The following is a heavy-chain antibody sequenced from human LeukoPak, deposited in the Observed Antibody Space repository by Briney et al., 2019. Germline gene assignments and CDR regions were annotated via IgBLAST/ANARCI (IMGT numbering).Heavy chain of an antibody. CDR1: GGSISSGSYY. J-gene: IGHJ1*01. Sequence: SETLSLTCTVSGGSISSGSYYWSWIRQPAGKGLEWIGRIYTSGSTNYNPSLKSRVTISVDTSKNQFSLKLSSVTAADTAVYYCASYYDFWSGYNTVKYFQHWGQGTLVTVSS. D-gene: IGHD3-3*01. CDR3: ASYYDFWSGYNTVKYFQH. CDR2: IYTSGST. V-gene: IGHV4-61*02.